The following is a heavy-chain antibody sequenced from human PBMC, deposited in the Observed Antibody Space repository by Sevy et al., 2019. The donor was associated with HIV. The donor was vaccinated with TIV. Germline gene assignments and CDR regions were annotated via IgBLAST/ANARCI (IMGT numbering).Heavy chain of an antibody. J-gene: IGHJ1*01. D-gene: IGHD3-16*01. Sequence: GETLKISCAASGFTFSNAWMSWVRQAPGKGLEWVGHIKSKTDGGTTDYAAPVRGRFTISRDDSKNTLYLQMNSLKTEDTAVYYCTTGGSLFQHWGQGTLVTVSS. CDR1: GFTFSNAW. CDR3: TTGGSLFQH. CDR2: IKSKTDGGTT. V-gene: IGHV3-15*01.